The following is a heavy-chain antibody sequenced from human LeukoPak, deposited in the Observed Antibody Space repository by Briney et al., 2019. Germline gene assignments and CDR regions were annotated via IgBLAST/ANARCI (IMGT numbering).Heavy chain of an antibody. CDR2: IRSKAYGGTT. J-gene: IGHJ4*02. CDR1: GFTFGDYA. D-gene: IGHD6-6*01. CDR3: TRGRIAARRPCDY. Sequence: GGSLRLSCTASGFTFGDYAMSWVRQAPGKGLEWVGFIRSKAYGGTTEYAASVKGRFTISRDDSKSIAYLQMNSLKTEDTAVYYCTRGRIAARRPCDYWGQGTLVTVSS. V-gene: IGHV3-49*04.